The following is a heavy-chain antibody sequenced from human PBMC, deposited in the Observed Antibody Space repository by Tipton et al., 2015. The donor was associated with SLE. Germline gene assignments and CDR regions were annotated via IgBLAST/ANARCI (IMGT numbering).Heavy chain of an antibody. Sequence: TLSLTCTVSGGSISNSYWTWIRQPPGKGLEWIGHIYYSGSTNYNPSLKSRVTISVDTSKNQFSLKLNSVTAADTAVYYCARHSDLGNYYSALHYWGQGILVTVSS. D-gene: IGHD3-10*01. V-gene: IGHV4-59*08. CDR1: GGSISNSY. J-gene: IGHJ4*02. CDR2: IYYSGST. CDR3: ARHSDLGNYYSALHY.